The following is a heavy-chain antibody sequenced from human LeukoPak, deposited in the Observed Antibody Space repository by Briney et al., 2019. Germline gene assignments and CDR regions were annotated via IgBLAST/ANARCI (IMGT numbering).Heavy chain of an antibody. J-gene: IGHJ4*02. D-gene: IGHD6-6*01. CDR2: ISSSSSYI. CDR3: ARDYSSSWLRFFDY. CDR1: GFTFSSYS. Sequence: PGGSLRLSCAASGFTFSSYSMNWVRQAPGKGLEWVSSISSSSSYIYYADSVKGRFTISRDNAKNSLYLQMDSLRAEDTAVYYCARDYSSSWLRFFDYWGQGTLVTVSS. V-gene: IGHV3-21*01.